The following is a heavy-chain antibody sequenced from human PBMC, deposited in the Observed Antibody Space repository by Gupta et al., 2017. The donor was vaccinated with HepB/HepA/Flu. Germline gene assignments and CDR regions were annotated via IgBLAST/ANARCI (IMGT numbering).Heavy chain of an antibody. D-gene: IGHD6-19*01. V-gene: IGHV4-59*08. CDR3: GRSRLSVSGPFPKDNWLDP. Sequence: QVQLQESGPGLVKPSETLSLTCTVSSASITTYYWSWIRQPPGKGLEWIGYIYHSGSTNYNPPIKRRGTIAVDTSKNQVSLKLSSGTAAETAVYYGGRSRLSVSGPFPKDNWLDPGGQGTMVTVSS. CDR1: SASITTYY. J-gene: IGHJ5*02. CDR2: IYHSGST.